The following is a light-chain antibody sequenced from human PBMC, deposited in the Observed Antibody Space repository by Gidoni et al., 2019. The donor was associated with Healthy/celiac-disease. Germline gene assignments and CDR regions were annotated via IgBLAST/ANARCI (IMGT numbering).Light chain of an antibody. V-gene: IGKV3-15*01. CDR2: GAS. CDR3: QQYNNWPSFT. CDR1: QSVSSN. J-gene: IGKJ3*01. Sequence: EIVMTQSPATLSVSPGERATLSCRASQSVSSNLAWYQQKPGQAPRLLIYGASTRATGIPARFSGSGYGTEFTLTISSLQSEDFAVYYCQQYNNWPSFTFGPGTKVDIK.